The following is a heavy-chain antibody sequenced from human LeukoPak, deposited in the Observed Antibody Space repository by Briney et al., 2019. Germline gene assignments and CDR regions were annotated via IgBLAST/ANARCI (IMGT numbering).Heavy chain of an antibody. D-gene: IGHD1-26*01. J-gene: IGHJ4*02. CDR1: GFTFSSYA. Sequence: GGSLRLSCAASGFTFSSYAVSWVRQAPGKGLEWVSTISGGGGSTYYADSVKGRFTISRDNSKNTLYLQVNSLRAEDTAVYYCAKGGKWDVTPFDYWGQGTLVTVSS. V-gene: IGHV3-23*01. CDR2: ISGGGGST. CDR3: AKGGKWDVTPFDY.